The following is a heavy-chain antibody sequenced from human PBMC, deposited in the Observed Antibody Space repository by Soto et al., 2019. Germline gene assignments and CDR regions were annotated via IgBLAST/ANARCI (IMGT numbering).Heavy chain of an antibody. D-gene: IGHD3-3*01. CDR2: IYYSGST. Sequence: QVQLQESGPGLLKPSQTLSLTCTVSGGSISSGDYYWSWIRQPPGKGLEWIGDIYYSGSTYYNPSIKSRVTISVYTSKNQFSLKLSSVTAADTAVYYCARATYDFWSGYSYYFDYWVQVTLVTVSS. V-gene: IGHV4-30-4*01. CDR3: ARATYDFWSGYSYYFDY. CDR1: GGSISSGDYY. J-gene: IGHJ4*02.